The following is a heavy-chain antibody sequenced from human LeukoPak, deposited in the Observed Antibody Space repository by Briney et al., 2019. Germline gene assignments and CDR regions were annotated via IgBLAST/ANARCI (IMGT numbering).Heavy chain of an antibody. J-gene: IGHJ4*02. CDR3: ARQRGRWDSFDY. CDR2: IYYSGNT. Sequence: SETLSLTCAVYGGSFSGYYWSWIRQPPGKGLEWIGYIYYSGNTNYNPSLKSRVTMSVDTSKNQLSLKLRSVTAADTAVYYCARQRGRWDSFDYWGQGTLVTVSS. CDR1: GGSFSGYY. V-gene: IGHV4-59*08. D-gene: IGHD1-26*01.